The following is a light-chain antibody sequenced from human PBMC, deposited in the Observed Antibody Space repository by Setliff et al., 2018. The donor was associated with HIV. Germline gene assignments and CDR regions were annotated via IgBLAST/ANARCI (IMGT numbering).Light chain of an antibody. Sequence: ALTQSASVSGSPGQSITISCTGTSSDVGGYNYVSWYQQHPGKAPKLMIYDVSKRPSGVSNRFSGSKSGNTASLTISGLQAEDEADYYCCSYTSSSTLVFGGGTKVTVL. CDR1: SSDVGGYNY. CDR3: CSYTSSSTLV. J-gene: IGLJ2*01. CDR2: DVS. V-gene: IGLV2-14*01.